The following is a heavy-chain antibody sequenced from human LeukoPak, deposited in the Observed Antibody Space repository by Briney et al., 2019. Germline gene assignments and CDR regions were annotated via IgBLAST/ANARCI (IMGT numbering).Heavy chain of an antibody. J-gene: IGHJ3*02. CDR3: AKGNGYSGSPGAFDI. CDR1: GFTFSSYG. CDR2: ISGSGGST. Sequence: PGGSLRLSCAASGFTFSSYGMSWVRQAPGKGLEWVSAISGSGGSTYYADSVKGRFTISRDNSKNTLYLQMNSLRAEDTAVYYCAKGNGYSGSPGAFDIWGQGTMVTVSS. V-gene: IGHV3-23*01. D-gene: IGHD1-26*01.